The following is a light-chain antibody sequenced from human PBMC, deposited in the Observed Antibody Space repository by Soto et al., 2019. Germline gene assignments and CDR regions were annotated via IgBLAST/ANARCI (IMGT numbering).Light chain of an antibody. CDR1: QSISSDS. CDR3: QHNT. J-gene: IGKJ2*01. CDR2: ATS. Sequence: EIVLTQSPGTLSLSPGERATLSCRASQSISSDSLAWYQQKPGQPPRLLIYATSNRATGIPDRFSGSGSGTDFTLTISRLEPEDFAVYYCQHNTFGQGTKLEI. V-gene: IGKV3-20*01.